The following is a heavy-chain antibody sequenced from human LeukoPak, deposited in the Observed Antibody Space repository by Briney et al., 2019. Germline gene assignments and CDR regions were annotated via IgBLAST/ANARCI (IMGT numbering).Heavy chain of an antibody. J-gene: IGHJ3*02. D-gene: IGHD3-10*01. V-gene: IGHV4-59*01. Sequence: PSETPSLTCTVSGGSISSYYWSWIRQPPGKGLEWIGYIYYSGSTNYNPSLKSRVTISVDTSKNQFSLKLSSVTAADTAVYYCARAYCYGSGSYAFDIWGQGTMVTVSS. CDR1: GGSISSYY. CDR3: ARAYCYGSGSYAFDI. CDR2: IYYSGST.